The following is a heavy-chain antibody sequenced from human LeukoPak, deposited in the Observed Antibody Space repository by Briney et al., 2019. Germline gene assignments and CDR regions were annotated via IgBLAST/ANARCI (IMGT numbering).Heavy chain of an antibody. CDR1: GYSISSGYY. J-gene: IGHJ5*02. CDR2: IYHSGRT. CDR3: ARGRRGAFVAAAGPFDP. Sequence: SETLSLTCNVSGYSISSGYYWGWIRQPPAKGLEWIGSIYHSGRTHYNPSLKSRVTISGDTSKNQFSLKRSSVTAAETAVYYCARGRRGAFVAAAGPFDPWGQGTLVTVSS. V-gene: IGHV4-38-2*02. D-gene: IGHD6-13*01.